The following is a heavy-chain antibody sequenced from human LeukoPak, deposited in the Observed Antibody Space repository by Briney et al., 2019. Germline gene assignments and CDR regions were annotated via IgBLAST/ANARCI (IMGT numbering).Heavy chain of an antibody. D-gene: IGHD6-19*01. CDR3: ARDDKGYSSGWYDY. CDR2: INTNTGNP. V-gene: IGHV7-4-1*02. CDR1: GYTFTSYA. J-gene: IGHJ4*02. Sequence: ASVKVSCKASGYTFTSYAINWVRQAPGQGLEWMGWINTNTGNPTYAQGFTGRFVFSLDTSVSTAYLQISSLKAEDTAVYYRARDDKGYSSGWYDYWGQGTLVTVSS.